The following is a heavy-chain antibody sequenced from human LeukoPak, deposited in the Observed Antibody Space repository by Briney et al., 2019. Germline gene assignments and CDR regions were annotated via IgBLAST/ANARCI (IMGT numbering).Heavy chain of an antibody. V-gene: IGHV4-59*08. CDR3: ARLPYSSSWDPGWFDP. D-gene: IGHD6-13*01. CDR1: GFTFSSYS. Sequence: GSLRLSCAASGFTFSSYSMNWVRQAPGKGLEWIGYIYYSGSTNYNPSLKSRVTISVDTSKNQFSLKLSSVTAADTAVYYCARLPYSSSWDPGWFDPWGQGTLVTVSS. J-gene: IGHJ5*02. CDR2: IYYSGST.